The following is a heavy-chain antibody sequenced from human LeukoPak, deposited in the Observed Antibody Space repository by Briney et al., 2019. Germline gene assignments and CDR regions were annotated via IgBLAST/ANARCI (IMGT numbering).Heavy chain of an antibody. CDR1: GFTFSSYS. Sequence: GGSLRLSCAASGFTFSSYSMNWVRQAPGKGLEWVSYISSSSSTIYYADSVKGRFTISRDNAKNSLYLQMNSLRAEDTAVYYCARDGRDSSSWYRDYYYYYMDVWGKGTTVTVSS. D-gene: IGHD6-13*01. CDR3: ARDGRDSSSWYRDYYYYYMDV. V-gene: IGHV3-48*04. J-gene: IGHJ6*03. CDR2: ISSSSSTI.